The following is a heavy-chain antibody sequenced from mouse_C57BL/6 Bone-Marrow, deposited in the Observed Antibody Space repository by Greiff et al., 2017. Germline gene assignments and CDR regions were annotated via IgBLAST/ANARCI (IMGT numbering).Heavy chain of an antibody. D-gene: IGHD1-3*01. CDR2: IRSKSNNYAT. V-gene: IGHV10-1*01. J-gene: IGHJ2*01. Sequence: EVNVVESGGGLVQPKGSLKLSCAASGFSFNTYAMNWVRQAPGKGLEWVARIRSKSNNYATYYADSVKDRFTISRDDSESMLYLQMNNLKTEYTAMYYCVRTNYNDFDYWGQGTTLTVSS. CDR1: GFSFNTYA. CDR3: VRTNYNDFDY.